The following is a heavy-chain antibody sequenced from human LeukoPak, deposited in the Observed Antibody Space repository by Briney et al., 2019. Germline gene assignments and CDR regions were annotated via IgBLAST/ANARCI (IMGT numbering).Heavy chain of an antibody. J-gene: IGHJ3*02. CDR2: IYYSGST. V-gene: IGHV4-59*01. Sequence: IPSETLSLTCAVYGGSFSGYYWSWIRQPPGKGLEWIGYIYYSGSTNYNPSLKSRVTISVDTSKNQFSLKLSSVTAADTAVYYCARKDMSPPYYYDSSGYYEGYAFDIWGQGTMVTVSS. D-gene: IGHD3-22*01. CDR3: ARKDMSPPYYYDSSGYYEGYAFDI. CDR1: GGSFSGYY.